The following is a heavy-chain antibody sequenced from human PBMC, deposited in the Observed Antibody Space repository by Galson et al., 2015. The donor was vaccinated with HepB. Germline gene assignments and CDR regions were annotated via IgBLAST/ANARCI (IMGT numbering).Heavy chain of an antibody. J-gene: IGHJ4*02. V-gene: IGHV1-3*01. D-gene: IGHD3-10*01. CDR1: GYTFTTYT. Sequence: SVKVSCKASGYTFTTYTFHWVRQAPGQRLEWMGWINAGNGNTNYSQKFQGRVTFTRDTSASTTYMELSSLRSEDTAVYYCARDMGPVRGVPPLGYWGQGTLVTVSS. CDR2: INAGNGNT. CDR3: ARDMGPVRGVPPLGY.